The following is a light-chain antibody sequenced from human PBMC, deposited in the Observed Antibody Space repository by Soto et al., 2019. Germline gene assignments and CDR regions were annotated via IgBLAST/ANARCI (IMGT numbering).Light chain of an antibody. CDR2: GAS. Sequence: EIVMTQSPATLSVSAGGRATLSCRASQSVSSNLAWYQQKPGQAPRLLIYGASTRATGIPARFSGSGSGTEFTLTISSLQSEDFAVYYCQQYNNWPPAFGQGTKVEIK. CDR1: QSVSSN. CDR3: QQYNNWPPA. J-gene: IGKJ1*01. V-gene: IGKV3-15*01.